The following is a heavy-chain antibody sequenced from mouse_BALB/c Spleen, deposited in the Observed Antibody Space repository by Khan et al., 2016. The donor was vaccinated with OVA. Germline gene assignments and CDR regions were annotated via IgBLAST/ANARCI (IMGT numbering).Heavy chain of an antibody. CDR3: ASHLTGSFAY. CDR1: GYTFTTYG. J-gene: IGHJ3*01. CDR2: IITNAYYT. V-gene: IGHV5-6*01. D-gene: IGHD4-1*01. Sequence: VQLKESGADLVKPGGSLRLSCKASGYTFTTYGMSWIRQHPEQRLEWVASIITNAYYTYYPHTVKGTSTFTTNNAENTQYLQMSSLKSEDTAIYYCASHLTGSFAYWGQGTLVTVSA.